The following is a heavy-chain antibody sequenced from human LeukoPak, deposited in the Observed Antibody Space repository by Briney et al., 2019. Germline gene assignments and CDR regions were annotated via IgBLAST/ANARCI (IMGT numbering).Heavy chain of an antibody. CDR1: GESFSGYY. J-gene: IGHJ6*04. CDR2: INHSGST. V-gene: IGHV4-34*01. D-gene: IGHD2-15*01. CDR3: ARGGRIRRGMDV. Sequence: SETLSLKCAVYGESFSGYYWRWIRQPPGKGLEWIGEINHSGSTNYNPSLKSRVTISVDTYKNQFSLKLSSVTAADTAVYYCARGGRIRRGMDVWGKGTTVTVSS.